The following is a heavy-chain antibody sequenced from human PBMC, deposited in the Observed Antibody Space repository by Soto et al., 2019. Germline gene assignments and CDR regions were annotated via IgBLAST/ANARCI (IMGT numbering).Heavy chain of an antibody. D-gene: IGHD1-26*01. V-gene: IGHV1-18*01. CDR2: ISAYNGNT. CDR3: ARSDSGSLDYFDY. CDR1: GYTFTSYG. J-gene: IGHJ4*02. Sequence: ASVKVSCKASGYTFTSYGISWVRQAPGQGLEWMGWISAYNGNTKYAQKLQGRVTMTTDTSARTAYMELSSLRSEDTAVYYCARSDSGSLDYFDYWGQGTLVTVSS.